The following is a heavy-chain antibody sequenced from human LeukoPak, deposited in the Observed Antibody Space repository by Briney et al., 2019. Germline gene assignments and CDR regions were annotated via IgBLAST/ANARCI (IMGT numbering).Heavy chain of an antibody. CDR2: INHSGST. Sequence: PSETLSLTCTVSGASISNYYWSWIRQPPGKGLEWIGEINHSGSTNYNPSLKSRVTISVDTSKNQFSLKLSSVTAADTAVYYCASSMVYAIPYMDVWGKGTTVTVSS. D-gene: IGHD2-8*01. CDR3: ASSMVYAIPYMDV. CDR1: GASISNYY. V-gene: IGHV4-34*01. J-gene: IGHJ6*03.